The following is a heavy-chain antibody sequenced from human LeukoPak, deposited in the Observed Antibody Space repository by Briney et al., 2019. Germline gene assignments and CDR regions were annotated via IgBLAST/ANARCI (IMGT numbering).Heavy chain of an antibody. Sequence: SETLSLTCTVSGDSITSFYLSWIRQPPGKGLEWIGYISYSGSTKYNPSLKSRVTISVAPSKHQFSLKMSSITAADTALYYCARHIGAYNPNFDYWGPGTLVTVSS. CDR3: ARHIGAYNPNFDY. CDR1: GDSITSFY. D-gene: IGHD5-24*01. J-gene: IGHJ4*02. CDR2: ISYSGST. V-gene: IGHV4-59*08.